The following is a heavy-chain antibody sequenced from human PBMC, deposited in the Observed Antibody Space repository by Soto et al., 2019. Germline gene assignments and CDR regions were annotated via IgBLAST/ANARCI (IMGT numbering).Heavy chain of an antibody. Sequence: LRVSCAASGFMFSAYWMSWVRQAPGKGLEWVANIHGDGGKIYYVDSVKGRFTISRDNAKRSLYLQMNSLRAEDTAVYYCARDFYGGYTYGPGDYWGQGALVTVSS. CDR3: ARDFYGGYTYGPGDY. J-gene: IGHJ4*02. D-gene: IGHD5-18*01. CDR2: IHGDGGKI. V-gene: IGHV3-7*01. CDR1: GFMFSAYW.